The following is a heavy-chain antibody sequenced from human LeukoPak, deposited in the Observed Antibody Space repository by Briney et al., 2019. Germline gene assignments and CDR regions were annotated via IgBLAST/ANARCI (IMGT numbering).Heavy chain of an antibody. J-gene: IGHJ4*02. CDR1: GGSISSGGYS. Sequence: SQTLSLTCAVSGGSISSGGYSWSWIRQPPGKGLEWIGNIYYSGSTYYNPSLKSRVTISVDTSKNQFSLNLSSVTAADTAVYSCARDGGTGYFDYWGQGTLVTVSS. V-gene: IGHV4-30-4*07. CDR2: IYYSGST. CDR3: ARDGGTGYFDY. D-gene: IGHD3-16*01.